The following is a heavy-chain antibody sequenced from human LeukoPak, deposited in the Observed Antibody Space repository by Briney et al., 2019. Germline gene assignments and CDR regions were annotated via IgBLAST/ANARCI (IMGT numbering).Heavy chain of an antibody. J-gene: IGHJ2*01. CDR2: IYFSGST. CDR1: GGSISSYY. D-gene: IGHD6-19*01. V-gene: IGHV4-59*08. CDR3: ARGESSSGWYYYFDL. Sequence: PSETLSLTCTVSGGSISSYYWSWIRQPPGKGLEWIGYIYFSGSTNYNPSLKSRVTISVDTSKNQFSLQLSSVTAADTAVYYCARGESSSGWYYYFDLWGRGTLVTVSS.